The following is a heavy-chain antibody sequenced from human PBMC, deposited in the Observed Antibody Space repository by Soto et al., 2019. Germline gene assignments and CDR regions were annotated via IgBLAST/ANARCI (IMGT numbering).Heavy chain of an antibody. CDR3: ARILGVRDSSGYYYEPKYYFDY. CDR2: IDWDDDK. CDR1: GFSLSTSGMC. Sequence: GSGPTLVNPTQTLTLTCTFSGFSLSTSGMCVSWIRQPPGKALEWLALIDWDDDKYYSTSLKTRLTISKDASKNQVVLTMTNMDPVDTATYYCARILGVRDSSGYYYEPKYYFDYWGQGTLVTVSS. J-gene: IGHJ4*02. D-gene: IGHD3-22*01. V-gene: IGHV2-70*01.